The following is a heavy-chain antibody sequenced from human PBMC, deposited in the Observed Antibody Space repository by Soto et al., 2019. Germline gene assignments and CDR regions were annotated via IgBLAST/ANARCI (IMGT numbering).Heavy chain of an antibody. V-gene: IGHV4-39*01. D-gene: IGHD3-9*01. CDR2: IYYSGST. CDR3: ARLKEGSSDWFNYYYYMDV. Sequence: SETLSLTCTVSGGSISSSSYYWGWIRQPPGKGLEWIGSIYYSGSTYYNPSLKSRVTISVDTSKNQFSLKLSSVTAADTAVYYCARLKEGSSDWFNYYYYMDVWGKGTTVTVSS. CDR1: GGSISSSSYY. J-gene: IGHJ6*03.